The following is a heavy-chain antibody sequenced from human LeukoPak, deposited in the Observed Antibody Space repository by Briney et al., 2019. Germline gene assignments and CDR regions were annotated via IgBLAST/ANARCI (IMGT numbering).Heavy chain of an antibody. CDR1: GFTFSSCA. J-gene: IGHJ4*02. CDR3: AKELHGSGNYAFDY. D-gene: IGHD3-10*01. Sequence: GGSLRLSCAASGFTFSSCALSWVRQAPGKGLEWVSTVSVNGGTTYYADSVKGRFTISRDNSKNTLYLQMNSLRAEDTAVYFCAKELHGSGNYAFDYWGQGTLVTVSS. CDR2: VSVNGGTT. V-gene: IGHV3-23*01.